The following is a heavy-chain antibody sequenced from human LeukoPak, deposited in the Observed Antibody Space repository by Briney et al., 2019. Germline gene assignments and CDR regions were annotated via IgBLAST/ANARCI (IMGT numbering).Heavy chain of an antibody. CDR2: ISGSGRTM. CDR1: GGSISNYY. J-gene: IGHJ4*02. Sequence: LRRTLSLTCTVSGGSISNYYWSWIRQPPGKGLEWVSYISGSGRTMSYADSVKGRFTISRDNAKNSLYLQMNSLRVEDTAVYHCARGGLYGYDVFDYWGQGTLVTVSS. CDR3: ARGGLYGYDVFDY. V-gene: IGHV3-11*04. D-gene: IGHD5-12*01.